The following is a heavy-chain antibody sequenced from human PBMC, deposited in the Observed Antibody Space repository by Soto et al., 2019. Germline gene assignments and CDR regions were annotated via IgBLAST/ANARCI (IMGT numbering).Heavy chain of an antibody. CDR1: GGSISSSYYQ. CDR2: IYYSGST. V-gene: IGHV4-39*01. Sequence: PSETLSLTCTVSGGSISSSYYQWGWIRQPPGKGLEWIGRIYYSGSTYYNPSLKSRVTMSVDTSKNQFSLKLSSVTAADTAVYYCARGVVAAVYYFDYWGQGTLVTVSS. J-gene: IGHJ4*02. D-gene: IGHD2-15*01. CDR3: ARGVVAAVYYFDY.